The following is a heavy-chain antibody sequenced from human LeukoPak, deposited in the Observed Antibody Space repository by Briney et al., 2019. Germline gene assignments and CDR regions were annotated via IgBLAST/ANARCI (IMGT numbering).Heavy chain of an antibody. Sequence: SQTLSLTCAISGDSVSSNSAAWHWMRQSPSRGLEWLGRTYYRSKWFKDYAVAVNSRITIDPDTSKNQFSLQLNSVTPEDTAVYYCARGLPRFLDYWGQGTLVTVSS. CDR2: TYYRSKWFK. D-gene: IGHD3-3*01. CDR3: ARGLPRFLDY. CDR1: GDSVSSNSAA. J-gene: IGHJ4*02. V-gene: IGHV6-1*01.